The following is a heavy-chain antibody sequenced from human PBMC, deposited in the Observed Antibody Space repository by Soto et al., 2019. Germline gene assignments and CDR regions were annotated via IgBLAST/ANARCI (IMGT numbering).Heavy chain of an antibody. CDR2: MNPNSGNT. D-gene: IGHD3-3*01. CDR3: ARGRAYYDFWSGYYRDYYGVDV. J-gene: IGHJ6*02. V-gene: IGHV1-8*01. Sequence: ASVKVSFKASGYTFTSYDINWVRQATGQGLEWMGWMNPNSGNTGYAQKFQGRVTMTRNTSISTAYMELSSLRSEDTAVYYCARGRAYYDFWSGYYRDYYGVDVWGQGTTVTVSS. CDR1: GYTFTSYD.